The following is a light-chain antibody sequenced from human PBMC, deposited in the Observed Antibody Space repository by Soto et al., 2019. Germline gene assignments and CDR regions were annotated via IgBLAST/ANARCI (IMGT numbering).Light chain of an antibody. V-gene: IGLV2-11*01. CDR1: SSDVGGYNY. CDR2: DVS. Sequence: HSVLTQPRSVSGSPGQSVTISCTGTSSDVGGYNYVSWYQQHPGKAPKLMIYDVSKRPSGVPDRFSGSKSGNTASLTISGLQAEDEADYYCCSYAGSSWVFGGGTQLTVL. J-gene: IGLJ3*02. CDR3: CSYAGSSWV.